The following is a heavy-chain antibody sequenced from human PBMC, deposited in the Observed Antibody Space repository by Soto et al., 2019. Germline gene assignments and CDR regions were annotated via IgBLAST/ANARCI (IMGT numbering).Heavy chain of an antibody. CDR2: IYYSGST. CDR3: ARSIDP. J-gene: IGHJ5*02. V-gene: IGHV4-31*03. CDR1: GGSISSGGYY. Sequence: QVQLQESGPGLVKPSQTLSLTCTVYGGSISSGGYYWSWLRQHPGKGLEWIGHIYYSGSTYYNPFFKNRFTISVDTSKNQFSLNLSSVTDADTAVYYCARSIDPWGQGTLVTVSS.